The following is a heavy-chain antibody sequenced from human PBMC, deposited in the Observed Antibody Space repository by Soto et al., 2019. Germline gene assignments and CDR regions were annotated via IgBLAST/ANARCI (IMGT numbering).Heavy chain of an antibody. CDR1: GGSISSGDYY. CDR2: IYYSGST. J-gene: IGHJ5*02. V-gene: IGHV4-30-4*01. D-gene: IGHD2-15*01. Sequence: SETLSLTCTVSGGSISSGDYYWSWIRQPPGKGLEWIGYIYYSGSTYYNPSLKSRVTISVDTSKNQFSLKLSSVTAADTAVYYCAREIVVVVAATRTCWFDPWGQGTLVTVSS. CDR3: AREIVVVVAATRTCWFDP.